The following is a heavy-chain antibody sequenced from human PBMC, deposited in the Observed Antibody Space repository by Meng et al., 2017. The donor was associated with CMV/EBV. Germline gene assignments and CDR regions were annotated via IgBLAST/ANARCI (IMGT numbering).Heavy chain of an antibody. CDR2: INWNGGST. V-gene: IGHV3-20*04. J-gene: IGHJ5*02. CDR3: ARVRGGNYGWFDP. Sequence: GGSLRLSCAASGFTSDDYGMGWARQDPGKGLEWVSGINWNGGSTGYTDSVKGRFTISRDNAKNSLYLQMNSLRDEDTALYYCARVRGGNYGWFDPWGQGTLVTVSS. D-gene: IGHD4-23*01. CDR1: GFTSDDYG.